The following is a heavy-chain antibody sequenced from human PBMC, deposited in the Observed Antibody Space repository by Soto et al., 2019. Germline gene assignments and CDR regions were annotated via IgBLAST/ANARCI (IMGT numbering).Heavy chain of an antibody. D-gene: IGHD3-16*01. CDR3: AAEGASDYYYYGRDV. Sequence: QMQLVQSGPEVKKPGTSVKVSCKASGFTFTSSAVQWVRQARGQRLEWIGWIVVGSGNTNYAQKFQERVTITRDMSTSTAYMELSSLRSEGTAVYYCAAEGASDYYYYGRDVWGQGTTVTVSS. J-gene: IGHJ6*02. CDR1: GFTFTSSA. CDR2: IVVGSGNT. V-gene: IGHV1-58*01.